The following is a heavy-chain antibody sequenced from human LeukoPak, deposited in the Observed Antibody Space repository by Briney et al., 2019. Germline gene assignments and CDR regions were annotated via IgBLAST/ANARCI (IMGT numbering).Heavy chain of an antibody. CDR1: GFTFSIYS. J-gene: IGHJ6*03. D-gene: IGHD3-10*01. V-gene: IGHV3-21*01. Sequence: GGSLRLSCAASGFTFSIYSMNWVRQAPGKGLEWVSFISSSSSYIYYADSVKGRFTVSRDNAKSSLYLQMNSLRAEDTAVYYCAREARGSGSYYRRYYYYMDVWGKGTTVTISS. CDR3: AREARGSGSYYRRYYYYMDV. CDR2: ISSSSSYI.